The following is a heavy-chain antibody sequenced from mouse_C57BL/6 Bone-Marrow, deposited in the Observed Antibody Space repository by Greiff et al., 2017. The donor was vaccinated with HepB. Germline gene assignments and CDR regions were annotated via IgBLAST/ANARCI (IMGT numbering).Heavy chain of an antibody. D-gene: IGHD2-1*01. CDR1: GYSFTGYY. CDR2: INPSTGGT. V-gene: IGHV1-42*01. J-gene: IGHJ4*01. CDR3: ARKDGNYPYYYAMYY. Sequence: VQLQQSGPELVKPGASVKISCKASGYSFTGYYMNWVKQSPEKSLEWIGEINPSTGGTTYNQKFKAKATLTVDKSSSTAYMQLKSLTSADSAVYYCARKDGNYPYYYAMYYWGQGTSVTVSS.